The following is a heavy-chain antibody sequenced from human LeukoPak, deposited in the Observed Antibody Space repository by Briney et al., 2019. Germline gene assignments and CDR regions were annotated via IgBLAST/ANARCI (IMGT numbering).Heavy chain of an antibody. Sequence: AGSLRLSCTASGFTFSSYDMSWVRQAPGKGLEWISASGGDGGSTYADSVKGRFTISRDNSKNTLYLQMNSLRAEDTATYYCAKALIYWYFDLCVRGKLVTVCS. V-gene: IGHV3-23*01. D-gene: IGHD2-8*01. CDR3: AKALIYWYFDL. CDR2: SGGDGGST. J-gene: IGHJ2*01. CDR1: GFTFSSYD.